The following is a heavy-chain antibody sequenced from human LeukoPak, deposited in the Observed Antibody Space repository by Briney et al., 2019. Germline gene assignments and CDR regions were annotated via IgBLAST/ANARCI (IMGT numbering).Heavy chain of an antibody. D-gene: IGHD4-17*01. Sequence: GGSLRLSCAASGFTFSSYWMHWVRQAPGKGLVWVSRINSDGSTTTYADSVKGRFTISRDNAKNTLYLQMNSLRAEDTAVYYCVVPATTETTDYFDYWGQGILVTVSS. CDR3: VVPATTETTDYFDY. CDR1: GFTFSSYW. V-gene: IGHV3-74*01. CDR2: INSDGSTT. J-gene: IGHJ4*02.